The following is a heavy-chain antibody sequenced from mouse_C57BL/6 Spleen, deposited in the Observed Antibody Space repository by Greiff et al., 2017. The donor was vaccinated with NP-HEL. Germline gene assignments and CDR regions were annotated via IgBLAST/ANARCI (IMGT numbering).Heavy chain of an antibody. V-gene: IGHV5-12*01. Sequence: EVQLVESGGGLVQPGGSLKLSCAASGFTFSDYYMYWVRQTPEKRLEWVAYISNGGGSTYYPDTVKGRFTISRDNAKNTLYLQMSRLKSEDTAMYYCARGGLKAMDYWGQGTSVTVSS. CDR2: ISNGGGST. CDR3: ARGGLKAMDY. J-gene: IGHJ4*01. D-gene: IGHD1-3*01. CDR1: GFTFSDYY.